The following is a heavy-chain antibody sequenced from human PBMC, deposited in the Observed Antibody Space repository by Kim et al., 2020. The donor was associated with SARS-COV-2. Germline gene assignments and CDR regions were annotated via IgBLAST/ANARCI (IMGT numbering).Heavy chain of an antibody. CDR1: GFTFSSYT. Sequence: GGSLRLSCTASGFTFSSYTMNWVRQAPGKGLEWVSSISSSNIYINYADSVRGRFTISRDNARNSLYLQMNSLRAEDMAVYYCARVFTHDAFDMWGQGTEVTVSS. CDR3: ARVFTHDAFDM. CDR2: ISSSNIYI. V-gene: IGHV3-21*06. J-gene: IGHJ3*02.